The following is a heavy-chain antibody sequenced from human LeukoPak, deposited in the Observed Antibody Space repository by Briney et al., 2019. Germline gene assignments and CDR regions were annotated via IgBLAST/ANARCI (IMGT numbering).Heavy chain of an antibody. V-gene: IGHV3-48*03. CDR1: GFTFSSYE. Sequence: PGGSLRLSCAASGFTFSSYEMNWVRQAPGKGLECVSYISSSGSTIYYADSVKGRFTISRDNAKNSLYLQMNSLRAEDTAVYYCARDPGRHTRGFDYWGQGTLVTVSP. J-gene: IGHJ4*02. CDR3: ARDPGRHTRGFDY. CDR2: ISSSGSTI. D-gene: IGHD2-2*02.